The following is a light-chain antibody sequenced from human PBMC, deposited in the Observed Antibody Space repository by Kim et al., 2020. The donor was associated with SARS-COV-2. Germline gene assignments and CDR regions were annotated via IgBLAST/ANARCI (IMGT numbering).Light chain of an antibody. J-gene: IGLJ2*01. CDR3: QVWDSSSDHRVV. V-gene: IGLV3-21*04. CDR2: YAS. Sequence: SYELTQPPSVSVAPGKTARVSWGGNSIGSKRVHWYQQKSGQAPVLVIYYASDRPSGIPERFSGSNSGNPATLTISRVEAGDEADYYCQVWDSSSDHRVVFGGGTQLTVL. CDR1: SIGSKR.